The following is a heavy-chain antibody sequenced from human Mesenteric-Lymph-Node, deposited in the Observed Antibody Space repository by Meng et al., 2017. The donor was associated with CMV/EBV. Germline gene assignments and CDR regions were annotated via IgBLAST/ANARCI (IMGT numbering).Heavy chain of an antibody. V-gene: IGHV1-8*01. Sequence: ASVKVSCKASGYTFTSYDVNWVRQATGQGLEWMGWMNPNSGNTGYAQKFQGRVTMTRNTSISTAYMELSSLRSEDTAVYYCARDRVMSNQSPMMGWFDPWGQGTLVTVSS. CDR2: MNPNSGNT. D-gene: IGHD1-14*01. CDR3: ARDRVMSNQSPMMGWFDP. CDR1: GYTFTSYD. J-gene: IGHJ5*02.